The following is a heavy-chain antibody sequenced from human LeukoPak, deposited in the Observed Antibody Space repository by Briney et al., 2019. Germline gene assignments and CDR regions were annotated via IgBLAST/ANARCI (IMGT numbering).Heavy chain of an antibody. CDR3: ARGDSSGLADAFDI. CDR2: IYYSGST. J-gene: IGHJ3*02. Sequence: SETLSLACTVSGGSISSSSYYWGWIRQPPGKGLEWIGSIYYSGSTYYNPSLKSRVTISVDTSKNQFSLKLSSVTAADTAVYYCARGDSSGLADAFDIWGQGTMVTVSS. D-gene: IGHD3-22*01. V-gene: IGHV4-39*01. CDR1: GGSISSSSYY.